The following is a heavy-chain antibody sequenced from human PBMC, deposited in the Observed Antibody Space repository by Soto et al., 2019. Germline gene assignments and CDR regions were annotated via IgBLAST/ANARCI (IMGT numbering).Heavy chain of an antibody. V-gene: IGHV1-69*01. D-gene: IGHD3-10*01. CDR2: IIPLFGTT. J-gene: IGHJ6*02. Sequence: QVQVVQSGVEVRRPGSSVKVSCKASGDTFKSCVISWVRQAPGQGLEWMGGIIPLFGTTDFAQRFQGRLTITTDESTTASYMELSRLRSEDTATYYWAEELGFGKLSVVWGQGTTVIVSS. CDR1: GDTFKSCV. CDR3: AEELGFGKLSVV.